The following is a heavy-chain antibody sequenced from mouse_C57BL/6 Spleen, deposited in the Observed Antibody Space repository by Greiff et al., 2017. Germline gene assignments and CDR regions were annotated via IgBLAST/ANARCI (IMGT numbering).Heavy chain of an antibody. J-gene: IGHJ1*03. Sequence: EVQLVESGPGLVKPSQSLSLTCSVTGYSITSGYYWNWIRQFPGNKLEWMGYISYDGSNNYKPSLKNRISITRDTSKNQCFLKLNSVTTEDTATYYCARHDYDGYWYFDVWGTGTTVTVSS. V-gene: IGHV3-6*01. CDR3: ARHDYDGYWYFDV. CDR1: GYSITSGYY. D-gene: IGHD2-4*01. CDR2: ISYDGSN.